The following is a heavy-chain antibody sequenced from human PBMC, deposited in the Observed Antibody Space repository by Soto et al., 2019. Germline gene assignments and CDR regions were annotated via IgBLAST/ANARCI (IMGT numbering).Heavy chain of an antibody. CDR2: ISSSSSTI. Sequence: GGSLRLFCAASGFTFSSYSMNWVRQAPGKGLEWVSYISSSSSTIYYADSVKGRFTISRDNAKNSLYLQMNSLRDEDTAFYYFASCWWGAVAPNLFAPWARGTLVPVSS. D-gene: IGHD2-15*01. J-gene: IGHJ5*02. CDR1: GFTFSSYS. CDR3: ASCWWGAVAPNLFAP. V-gene: IGHV3-48*02.